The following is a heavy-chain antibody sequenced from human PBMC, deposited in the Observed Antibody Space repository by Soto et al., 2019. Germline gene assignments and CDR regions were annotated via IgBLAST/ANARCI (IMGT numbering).Heavy chain of an antibody. CDR2: IYPGDSDT. D-gene: IGHD6-6*01. Sequence: GESLKISCKGSEYSFTDYWIGWVRQMPGKGLEWMGIIYPGDSDTRYSPSFQGHVTISADKSISTAYLQWSSLKASDTAMYFCARQGSRTSSPSSYHGMDVWGQGTTVTVSS. V-gene: IGHV5-51*01. CDR3: ARQGSRTSSPSSYHGMDV. J-gene: IGHJ6*02. CDR1: EYSFTDYW.